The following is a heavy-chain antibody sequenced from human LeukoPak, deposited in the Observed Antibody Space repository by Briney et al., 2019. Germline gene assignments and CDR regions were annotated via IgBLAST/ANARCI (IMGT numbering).Heavy chain of an antibody. Sequence: SETLSLTCTVSGGSINSYYWSWIRQPPGKGLDWIGYIYYSGSTNYNPSLKSRVTISVDTSKNQFSLKLSSVTAADTAVYYCETVLMGYSYGSPDANYYYGMDVWGQGTTVTVSS. D-gene: IGHD5-18*01. CDR1: GGSINSYY. CDR3: ETVLMGYSYGSPDANYYYGMDV. CDR2: IYYSGST. V-gene: IGHV4-59*01. J-gene: IGHJ6*02.